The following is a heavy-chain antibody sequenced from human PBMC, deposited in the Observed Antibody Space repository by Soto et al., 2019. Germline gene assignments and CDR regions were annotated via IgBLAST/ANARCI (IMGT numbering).Heavy chain of an antibody. Sequence: GGSLRLSCAASGFSFSDAWMGWVRQVPGKGLEWVGRVKSKRDGGTTDYAAPVKGRFTISRDDSQNTLYLQMDSLKTEDTAVYYCNPGAPEGGLLWRYWGGGTLVTVPS. D-gene: IGHD2-15*01. CDR1: GFSFSDAW. CDR3: NPGAPEGGLLWRY. J-gene: IGHJ4*02. V-gene: IGHV3-15*01. CDR2: VKSKRDGGTT.